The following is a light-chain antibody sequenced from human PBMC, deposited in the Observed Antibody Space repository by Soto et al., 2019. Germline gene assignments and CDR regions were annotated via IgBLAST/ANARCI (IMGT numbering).Light chain of an antibody. V-gene: IGKV1-5*03. J-gene: IGKJ4*01. CDR2: KAS. CDR3: QQYNSYPST. CDR1: QSISTW. Sequence: DIPMTQSPSTLSASVGDRVTITCRASQSISTWLAWYQQKSGQAPNLLIHKASSLQSGVPSRFSGSGSGTEFTLTISSLQPDDFATYYCQQYNSYPSTFGGGTKVEIK.